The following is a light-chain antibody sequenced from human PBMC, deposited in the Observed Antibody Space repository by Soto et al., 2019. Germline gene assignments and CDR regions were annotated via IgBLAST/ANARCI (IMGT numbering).Light chain of an antibody. CDR1: QSVTRY. J-gene: IGKJ4*01. Sequence: EIVLTQSPATLSLSPGERATLSCRASQSVTRYLAWYQQRPGQTPRLLIYGASKRATDIPDTFSGSGSGTDFTLTISRLEPEDFAVYYCQHYGSSPPLTFGGGTKVEIK. CDR3: QHYGSSPPLT. CDR2: GAS. V-gene: IGKV3-20*01.